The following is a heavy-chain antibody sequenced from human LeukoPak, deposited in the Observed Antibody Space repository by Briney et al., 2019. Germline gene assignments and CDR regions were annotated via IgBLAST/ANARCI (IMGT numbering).Heavy chain of an antibody. V-gene: IGHV3-33*01. CDR2: MFYDGNNK. CDR1: GFIIHNFG. Sequence: PGGSLRLSCTASGFIIHNFGMHWVRQPPGKGLEWLAVMFYDGNNKYYADSVKGRFTISRDISTNTLYLQMDSLRPDDTAVYFCARSRGYWGRLDVHWGQGTLVTVSS. D-gene: IGHD3-22*01. CDR3: ARSRGYWGRLDVH. J-gene: IGHJ4*02.